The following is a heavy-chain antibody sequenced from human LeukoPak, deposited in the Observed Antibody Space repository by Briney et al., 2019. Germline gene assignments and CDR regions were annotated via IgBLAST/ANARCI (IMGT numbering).Heavy chain of an antibody. CDR3: AREANYYDSSGYARGLNAFDI. J-gene: IGHJ3*02. D-gene: IGHD3-22*01. V-gene: IGHV3-30-3*01. CDR1: GFTFSSYA. CDR2: ISYDGSNK. Sequence: PGWSLRLSCAASGFTFSSYAMHWVRQAPGKGLEWVAVISYDGSNKYYADSVKGRFTISRDNSKNTLYLQMNSLRAEDTAVYYCAREANYYDSSGYARGLNAFDIWGQGTMVTVSS.